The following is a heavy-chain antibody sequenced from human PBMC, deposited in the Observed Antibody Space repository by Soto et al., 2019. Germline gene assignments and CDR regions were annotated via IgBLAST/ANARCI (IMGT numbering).Heavy chain of an antibody. J-gene: IGHJ6*02. CDR1: GGSFSGYY. D-gene: IGHD4-4*01. CDR2: INHSGST. Sequence: SETLSLTCAVYGGSFSGYYWSWIRQPPGKGLEWIGEINHSGSTNYNPSLKSRVTISVDTSKNQFSLKLNSVTAADTAVYYCARGPLSYAFTLTRRSGMDVWGQGTTVTVSS. V-gene: IGHV4-34*01. CDR3: ARGPLSYAFTLTRRSGMDV.